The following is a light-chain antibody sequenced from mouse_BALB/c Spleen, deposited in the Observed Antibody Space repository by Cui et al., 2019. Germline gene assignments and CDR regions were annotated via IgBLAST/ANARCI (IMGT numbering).Light chain of an antibody. J-gene: IGKJ4*01. CDR3: LQYDEFPFT. V-gene: IGKV14-111*01. CDR2: RAN. Sequence: DSKMTQSPSPLYAFLGERVTITCKASQDINSYLSWFQQKPGKSPKTLIYRANRLVDGVPSRFSGSGSGQDYSLTISSLEYEDMGIYYCLQYDEFPFTFGSGTKLEIK. CDR1: QDINSY.